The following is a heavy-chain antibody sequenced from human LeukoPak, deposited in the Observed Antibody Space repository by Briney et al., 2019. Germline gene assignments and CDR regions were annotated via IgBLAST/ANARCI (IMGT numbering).Heavy chain of an antibody. CDR2: IKQDGSEK. D-gene: IGHD3-22*01. J-gene: IGHJ4*02. CDR3: ATIDYYDSSGYYY. CDR1: GFTFSSYW. V-gene: IGHV3-7*01. Sequence: PGGSLRLSCAASGFTFSSYWMSWVRQAPGKGLEWVANIKQDGSEKYYVDSVKGRFTISRDNAKNSLYLQMNSLRAEDTAVYYCATIDYYDSSGYYYWGQGTLVTVSS.